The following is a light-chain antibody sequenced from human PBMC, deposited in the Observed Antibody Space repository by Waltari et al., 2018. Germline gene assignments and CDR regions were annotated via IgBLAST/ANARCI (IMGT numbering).Light chain of an antibody. CDR2: GAS. J-gene: IGKJ1*01. CDR1: QSVSSN. Sequence: EIVLTQSPATLSVSPAERATLSCRASQSVSSNLAGYQQKPGQAPRLLSYGASTRATGIPARFSGRVSGTEFTLTISSMQSEDFAVYYCQQYNNWPTRTFGQGTKVEIK. V-gene: IGKV3-15*01. CDR3: QQYNNWPTRT.